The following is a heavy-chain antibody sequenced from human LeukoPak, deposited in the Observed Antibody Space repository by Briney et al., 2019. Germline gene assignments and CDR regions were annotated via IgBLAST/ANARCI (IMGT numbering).Heavy chain of an antibody. CDR1: GGSINSNSHH. CDR2: IYYSGTT. Sequence: AETLSLTCSVSGGSINSNSHHWDWIRQAPGKGLGWIGNIYYSGTTSYNPSLKSRVTISVDTSKNQFSLRLSSVTAADTAVYYCARRGDILTDYAFDYWGQGTLVTVSS. CDR3: ARRGDILTDYAFDY. V-gene: IGHV4-39*01. J-gene: IGHJ4*02. D-gene: IGHD3-9*01.